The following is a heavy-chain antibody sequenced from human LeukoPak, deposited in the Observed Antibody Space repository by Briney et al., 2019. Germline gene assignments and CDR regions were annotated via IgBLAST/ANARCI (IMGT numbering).Heavy chain of an antibody. CDR1: AFTFSSYG. J-gene: IGHJ4*02. Sequence: GGSLRLSCAASAFTFSSYGMSWVRQAPGKGLEWVSSISSNSANIYYADSVKGRFTISRDNAKNSLYLQMNSLRAEDTAVYYCAREAYGSGNYPFDYWGQGTLVTVSS. CDR3: AREAYGSGNYPFDY. V-gene: IGHV3-21*01. D-gene: IGHD3-10*01. CDR2: ISSNSANI.